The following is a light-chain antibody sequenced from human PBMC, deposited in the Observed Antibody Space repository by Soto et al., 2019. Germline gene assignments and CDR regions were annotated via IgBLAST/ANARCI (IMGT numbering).Light chain of an antibody. CDR2: DAS. CDR1: QSVSSSY. CDR3: QQYGSSPYT. J-gene: IGKJ2*01. V-gene: IGKV3D-20*01. Sequence: EIVWTQSPATLSFSPGERATLSCRASQSVSSSYLAWYQQKPGLAPRLLIYDASSRATGIPDRFSGSGSGTDFTLTISRLEPEDVAVYYCQQYGSSPYTFGQGTKLEIK.